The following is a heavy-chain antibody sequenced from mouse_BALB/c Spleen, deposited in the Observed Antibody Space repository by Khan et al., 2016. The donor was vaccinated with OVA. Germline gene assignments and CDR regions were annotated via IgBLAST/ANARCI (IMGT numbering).Heavy chain of an antibody. CDR1: GYTFTDYA. Sequence: VQLQESGPELVRPGVSVKISCKGSGYTFTDYAMYWVKQSHAKSLEWIGLISTYSGNTNYNQKFKGKATMTVDKSYSTAYLELARLTSEDSVILYGARPAYDGYYDYWGQGTTLTVSS. V-gene: IGHV1S137*01. J-gene: IGHJ2*01. CDR2: ISTYSGNT. CDR3: ARPAYDGYYDY. D-gene: IGHD2-3*01.